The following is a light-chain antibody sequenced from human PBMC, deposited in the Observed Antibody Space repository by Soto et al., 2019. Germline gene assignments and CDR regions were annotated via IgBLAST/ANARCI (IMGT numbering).Light chain of an antibody. CDR3: QSYDSSLSGSEV. Sequence: QSVLTQPASMSQSPGQSVTISCTGSSSKLGAGHDVHWYQQLPGTAPKLLIYGNGNRPSGVPDRFSGSKSGTSASLAITGLQADDEADYYCQSYDSSLSGSEVFGTGTKVTVL. CDR1: SSKLGAGHD. J-gene: IGLJ1*01. CDR2: GNG. V-gene: IGLV1-40*01.